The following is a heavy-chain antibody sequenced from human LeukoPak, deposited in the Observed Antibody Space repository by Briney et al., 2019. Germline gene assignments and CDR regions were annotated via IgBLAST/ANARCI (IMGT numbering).Heavy chain of an antibody. Sequence: SETLSLTCTVSDYSINTGYYWGWIRQPPGKGLEWIGSVYHSGSTYYNPSLKSRVTISVDTSKNQFSLKLSSVTAADTAVYYCARVGSTVTPAFFGKVYSWGQGTLVTVSS. J-gene: IGHJ4*02. D-gene: IGHD4-17*01. CDR1: DYSINTGYY. CDR3: ARVGSTVTPAFFGKVYS. V-gene: IGHV4-38-2*02. CDR2: VYHSGST.